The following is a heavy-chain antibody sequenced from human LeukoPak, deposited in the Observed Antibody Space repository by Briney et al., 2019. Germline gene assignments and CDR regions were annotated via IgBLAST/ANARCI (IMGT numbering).Heavy chain of an antibody. D-gene: IGHD4-17*01. CDR3: ARTLNNFGDYGLDY. Sequence: PGGSLRLSCAASGFTVSSNYMSWVRQAPGKGLEWVSVIYSGGSTYYADSVKGRFTISRDNSKNTLYLQMNSLRAEDTAVYYCARTLNNFGDYGLDYWGQGTLVTVSS. V-gene: IGHV3-53*01. CDR1: GFTVSSNY. CDR2: IYSGGST. J-gene: IGHJ4*02.